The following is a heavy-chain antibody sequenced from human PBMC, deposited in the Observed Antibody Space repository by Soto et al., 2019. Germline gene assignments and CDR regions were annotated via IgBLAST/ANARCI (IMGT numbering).Heavy chain of an antibody. D-gene: IGHD6-6*01. CDR1: GGTFSSYT. CDR3: TTGPQYSSSSGMMDY. J-gene: IGHJ4*02. Sequence: SVKVSCKASGGTFSSYTISWVRQAPGQGLEWMGRIISILGIANYAQKFQGRVTITADKSTSTAYMELSSLRSEDTAVYYCTTGPQYSSSSGMMDYWGQGTLVTVSS. CDR2: IISILGIA. V-gene: IGHV1-69*02.